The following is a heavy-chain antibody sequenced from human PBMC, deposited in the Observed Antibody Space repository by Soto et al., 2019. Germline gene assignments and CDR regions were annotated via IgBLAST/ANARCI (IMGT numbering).Heavy chain of an antibody. J-gene: IGHJ4*02. CDR2: ITNTGGDT. Sequence: GSLRLSGTASGFTFSSNAMTWVRRAPGKGLEWVSVITNTGGDTLYADSVKGRFTMSRDNSKNILYLKMNSMRAEDTAIYYCARASGESYPGSRVFDSWGQGTRVTV. CDR1: GFTFSSNA. D-gene: IGHD3-10*01. CDR3: ARASGESYPGSRVFDS. V-gene: IGHV3-23*01.